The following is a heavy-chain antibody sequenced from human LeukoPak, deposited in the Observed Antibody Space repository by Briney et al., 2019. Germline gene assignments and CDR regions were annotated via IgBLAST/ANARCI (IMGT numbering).Heavy chain of an antibody. CDR1: GGSISSGSYY. V-gene: IGHV4-61*02. CDR3: ARDRRICSSTSCPTYYYYYYMDV. J-gene: IGHJ6*03. CDR2: IYTSGST. D-gene: IGHD2-2*01. Sequence: SETLSLTCTVSGGSISSGSYYWSWIRQPAGKGLEWIGRIYTSGSTNYNPSLKSRVTISVYTSKNQFSLKLSSVPAADTAVYYCARDRRICSSTSCPTYYYYYYMDVWGKGTTVTVSS.